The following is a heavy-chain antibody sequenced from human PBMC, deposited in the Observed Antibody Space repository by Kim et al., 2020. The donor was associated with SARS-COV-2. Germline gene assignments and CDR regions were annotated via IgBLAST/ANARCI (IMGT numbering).Heavy chain of an antibody. Sequence: GGSLRLSCAASGFTFSSYSMNWVRQAPGKGLEWVSYISSSSSTIYYADSVKGRFTISRDNAKNSLYLQMNSLRDEDTAVYYCARFYYDSSGYHTYDYYGMDVWGQGTTVTVSS. J-gene: IGHJ6*02. CDR3: ARFYYDSSGYHTYDYYGMDV. D-gene: IGHD3-22*01. CDR1: GFTFSSYS. V-gene: IGHV3-48*02. CDR2: ISSSSSTI.